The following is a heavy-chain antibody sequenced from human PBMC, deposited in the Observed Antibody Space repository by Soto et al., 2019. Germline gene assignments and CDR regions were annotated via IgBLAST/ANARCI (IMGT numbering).Heavy chain of an antibody. Sequence: QVQLQESGPGLVKPSGTLSLTCAVSGGSISSSNWWSWVRQPPGKGLGWIGEIYHSGSTNYNPSLKSRVTISVDKSKNQFSLKLSSVTAADTAVYYCAGGRPVGADYYYYYGMDVWGQGTTVTVSS. J-gene: IGHJ6*02. D-gene: IGHD1-26*01. CDR3: AGGRPVGADYYYYYGMDV. CDR1: GGSISSSNW. V-gene: IGHV4-4*02. CDR2: IYHSGST.